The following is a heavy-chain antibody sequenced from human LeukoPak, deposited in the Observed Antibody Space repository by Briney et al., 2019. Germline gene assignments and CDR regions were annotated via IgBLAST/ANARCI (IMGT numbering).Heavy chain of an antibody. D-gene: IGHD5-12*01. CDR2: IIPVFGPA. J-gene: IGHJ4*02. V-gene: IGHV1-69*13. CDR3: ARRRIVATRSPIDY. CDR1: GGTFSSYV. Sequence: SVKVSCKASGGTFSSYVVDWVRQVPGQGLEWMGRIIPVFGPANYAQKFQGRVTITADETTSTAYMELTSLRSEDTAVYYCARRRIVATRSPIDYWGQGTLVIVSS.